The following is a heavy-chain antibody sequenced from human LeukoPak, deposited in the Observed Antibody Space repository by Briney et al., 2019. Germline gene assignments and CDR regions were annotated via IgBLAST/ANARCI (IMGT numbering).Heavy chain of an antibody. CDR1: GGSISSYY. Sequence: SETLSLTCSVSGGSISSYYWSWFRQPPGKGLEWIWDIYHTGSSNYNPSLKSRVTISVDTSKNQFSLKLSSVTAADTAVYYCARQKGSYSSSSRNFDYWGQGTLVTVSS. CDR2: IYHTGSS. V-gene: IGHV4-59*08. D-gene: IGHD6-6*01. CDR3: ARQKGSYSSSSRNFDY. J-gene: IGHJ4*02.